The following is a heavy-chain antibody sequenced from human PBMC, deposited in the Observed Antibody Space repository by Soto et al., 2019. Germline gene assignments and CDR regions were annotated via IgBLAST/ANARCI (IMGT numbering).Heavy chain of an antibody. Sequence: QVQLVESGGGVVQPGRSLRLSCVASGFTFSSYGMHWVRQAPGKGLEWVAIISYDGSNTYYADSVKGRFTISRDNSKNTLDLQLKGRRAEDRSVYYCAKEGGLSGSYYISSSYYFDYWGQGTLVTVSS. CDR3: AKEGGLSGSYYISSSYYFDY. CDR1: GFTFSSYG. V-gene: IGHV3-30*18. J-gene: IGHJ4*02. CDR2: ISYDGSNT. D-gene: IGHD1-26*01.